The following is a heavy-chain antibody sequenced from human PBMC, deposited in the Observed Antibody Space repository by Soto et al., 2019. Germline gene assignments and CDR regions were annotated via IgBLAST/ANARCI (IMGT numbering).Heavy chain of an antibody. CDR1: GGSVTNSSYY. CDR2: VYYRGRS. D-gene: IGHD4-17*01. CDR3: VSQRTTVPTRAYFDY. J-gene: IGHJ4*02. Sequence: SETLSLTCTVSGGSVTNSSYYWGWIRQSPGKGLEWIGSVYYRGRSYSKSSVKSRVTISVDTSKNRFSLSLNSVTASDTAVYFCVSQRTTVPTRAYFDYWGPGALVTVSS. V-gene: IGHV4-39*01.